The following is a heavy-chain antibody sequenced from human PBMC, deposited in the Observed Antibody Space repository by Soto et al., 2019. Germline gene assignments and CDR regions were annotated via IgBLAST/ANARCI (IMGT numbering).Heavy chain of an antibody. CDR3: ARLDYYYDSSGYYPYFDY. V-gene: IGHV3-21*01. CDR1: GFTFSSYS. Sequence: PGGSLTLSCAASGFTFSSYSMNWVRQAPGKGLEWVSSISSSSSYIYYADSVKGRFTISRDNAKNSLYLQMNSLRAEDTAVYYCARLDYYYDSSGYYPYFDYWGQGTLVTVSS. D-gene: IGHD3-22*01. CDR2: ISSSSSYI. J-gene: IGHJ4*02.